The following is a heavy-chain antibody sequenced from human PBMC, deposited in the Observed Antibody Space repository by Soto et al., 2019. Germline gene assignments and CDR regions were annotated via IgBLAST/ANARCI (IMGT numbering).Heavy chain of an antibody. D-gene: IGHD3-10*01. CDR1: GFTFSSYG. V-gene: IGHV3-30*18. CDR2: ISYDGSNK. CDR3: AKDQRFGELLGDYYYYMDV. Sequence: GGSLRLSCAASGFTFSSYGMHWVRQAPGKGLEWVAVISYDGSNKYYADSVKGRFTISRDNSKNTLYLQMKGLRAEDTAVYYCAKDQRFGELLGDYYYYMDVWGKGTTVTVSS. J-gene: IGHJ6*03.